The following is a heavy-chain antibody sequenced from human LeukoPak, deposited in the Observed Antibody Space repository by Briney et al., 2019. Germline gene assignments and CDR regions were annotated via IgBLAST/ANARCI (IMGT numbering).Heavy chain of an antibody. CDR3: AHGQTGVDQFDY. V-gene: IGHV2-5*02. J-gene: IGHJ4*02. D-gene: IGHD3-3*01. CDR2: IYWGDDK. Sequence: SGPTLVNPTQTLTLTCTFSGFSLSTSGVCVGWIRQSSGKALEWLALIYWGDDKRYSPSLKSRLTITKDTSKDQVVLTMTNMDPVDTATYYCAHGQTGVDQFDYWGQGTLVTVSS. CDR1: GFSLSTSGVC.